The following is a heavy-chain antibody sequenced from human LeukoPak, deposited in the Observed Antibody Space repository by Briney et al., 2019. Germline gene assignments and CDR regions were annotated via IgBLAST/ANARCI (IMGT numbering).Heavy chain of an antibody. Sequence: SSETLSLTCAVYGGSFSGYYWSWIRQPPGKGLEWIGEINHSGSTNYNPSLKSRVTVSVDTSKNQFSLKLSSVTAADTAVYYCARAGFDSRLAFDYWGQGTLVTVSS. V-gene: IGHV4-34*01. J-gene: IGHJ4*02. D-gene: IGHD3-22*01. CDR3: ARAGFDSRLAFDY. CDR1: GGSFSGYY. CDR2: INHSGST.